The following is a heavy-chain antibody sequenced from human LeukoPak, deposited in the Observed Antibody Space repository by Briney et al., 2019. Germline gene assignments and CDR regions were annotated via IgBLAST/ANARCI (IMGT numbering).Heavy chain of an antibody. D-gene: IGHD4-17*01. J-gene: IGHJ4*02. CDR2: ISVSGGST. CDR3: AKGPTGTFDY. Sequence: GGSLRLSCAASGFTVSSYAMSWVRQAPGKGLEWVSAISVSGGSTYYADSVKGRFTISRDNSKNTLYLQMNSLRAEDTAVYYCAKGPTGTFDYWGQGTLVTVSS. CDR1: GFTVSSYA. V-gene: IGHV3-23*01.